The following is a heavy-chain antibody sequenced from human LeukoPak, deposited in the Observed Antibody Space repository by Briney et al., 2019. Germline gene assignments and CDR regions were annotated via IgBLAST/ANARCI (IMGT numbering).Heavy chain of an antibody. CDR2: INHSGST. V-gene: IGHV4-34*01. J-gene: IGHJ4*02. D-gene: IGHD3/OR15-3a*01. Sequence: SETLSLTCAVYGGSFSGYYWSWIRQPPGKGLEGIGEINHSGSTNYNPSLTSRGTISVETSKNQFSLKLSSVTAADTAVYYCASTTVSGLRNRRATFDYWGQGTLVTVSS. CDR3: ASTTVSGLRNRRATFDY. CDR1: GGSFSGYY.